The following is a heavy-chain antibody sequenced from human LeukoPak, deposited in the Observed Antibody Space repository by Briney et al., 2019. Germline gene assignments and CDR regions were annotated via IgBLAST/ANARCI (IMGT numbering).Heavy chain of an antibody. CDR2: IYYSGGT. V-gene: IGHV4-61*01. CDR3: ARDIGGSYYVRGYFDY. D-gene: IGHD1-26*01. Sequence: SETLSLTCTVSGGSVSSGSYYWSWIRQPPGKGLEWIGYIYYSGGTNYNPSLKSRVTISVDTSKNQFSLKLSSVTAADTAVYYCARDIGGSYYVRGYFDYWGQGTLVTVSS. CDR1: GGSVSSGSYY. J-gene: IGHJ4*02.